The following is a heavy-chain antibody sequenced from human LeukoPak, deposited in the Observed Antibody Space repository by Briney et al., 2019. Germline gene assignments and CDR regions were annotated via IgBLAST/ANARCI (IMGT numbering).Heavy chain of an antibody. CDR2: INHSGST. J-gene: IGHJ6*02. D-gene: IGHD6-13*01. V-gene: IGHV4-34*01. CDR1: GGSFSGYY. Sequence: EPLSLTCAVSGGSFSGYYWSWIRQPPGKGLEWIGEINHSGSTNYNPSLKSRVTISVDTSKNQFSLKLSSVTAADTAVYYCARVPYSSSWYGHYGMDVWGQGTTVTVSS. CDR3: ARVPYSSSWYGHYGMDV.